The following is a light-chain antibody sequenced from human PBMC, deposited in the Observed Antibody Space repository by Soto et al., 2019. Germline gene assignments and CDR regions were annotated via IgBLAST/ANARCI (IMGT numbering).Light chain of an antibody. CDR3: SLYKSENTYV. Sequence: QSVLTQPPSVSGSPGQSVTISCTGTSTDFVTYNRVSWYQQPPGTAPKLIVYEASNRPSGVPDRFSGSKSGNTASLTISGLQDAEEADYYCSLYKSENTYVFGTGTKVTV. CDR1: STDFVTYNR. V-gene: IGLV2-18*01. CDR2: EAS. J-gene: IGLJ1*01.